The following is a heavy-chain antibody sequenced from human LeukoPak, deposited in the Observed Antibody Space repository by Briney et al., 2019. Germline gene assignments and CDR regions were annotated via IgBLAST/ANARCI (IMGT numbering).Heavy chain of an antibody. Sequence: GASVKVSCKASGYTFTSYGISWVRQAPGQGLEWMGWISAYNGNTNYAQKLQGRVTMTTDTSTSTAYMELRSLRSDDTAVYYCAREDYVWGSYRYFDYWGQGTLVTVS. V-gene: IGHV1-18*01. CDR3: AREDYVWGSYRYFDY. D-gene: IGHD3-16*02. CDR1: GYTFTSYG. J-gene: IGHJ4*02. CDR2: ISAYNGNT.